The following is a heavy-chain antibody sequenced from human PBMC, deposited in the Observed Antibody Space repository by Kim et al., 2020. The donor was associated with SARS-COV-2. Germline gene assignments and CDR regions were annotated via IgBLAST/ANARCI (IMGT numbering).Heavy chain of an antibody. D-gene: IGHD2-15*01. V-gene: IGHV4-34*01. CDR3: ARFLSGDQITHFDY. J-gene: IGHJ4*02. Sequence: SETLSLTCAVYGGSFSGYYWSWIRQPPGKGLEWIGEINHSGSTNYNPSLKSRVTISVDTSKNQFSLKLSSVTAADTAVYYCARFLSGDQITHFDYWGQGTLVTVSS. CDR1: GGSFSGYY. CDR2: INHSGST.